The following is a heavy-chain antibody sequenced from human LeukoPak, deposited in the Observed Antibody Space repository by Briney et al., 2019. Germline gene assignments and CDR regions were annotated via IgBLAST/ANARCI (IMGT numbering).Heavy chain of an antibody. CDR2: FDPEDGET. V-gene: IGHV1-24*01. CDR1: GYTLTELS. J-gene: IGHJ4*02. Sequence: ASVKVSCKVSGYTLTELSMHWVRHAPGKGLEWMGGFDPEDGETIYAQKFQGRVTMTEDTSTDTAYMELSSLRSEDTAVYYCATVPNLRYFDWLLSSFDYWGQGTLVTVSS. CDR3: ATVPNLRYFDWLLSSFDY. D-gene: IGHD3-9*01.